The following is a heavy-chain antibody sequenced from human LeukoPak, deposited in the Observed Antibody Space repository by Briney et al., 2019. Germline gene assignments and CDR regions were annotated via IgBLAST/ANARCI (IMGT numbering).Heavy chain of an antibody. CDR3: ARGLIAAAGRPDYFDY. D-gene: IGHD6-13*01. CDR2: INHSGST. Sequence: SETLSLTCAVYGGSFSGYYWSWIRQPPGKGLEWIGEINHSGSTNYNPSLKSRVTISVDTSKNQFSLKLSSVTAADTAVYYCARGLIAAAGRPDYFDYWGQGTLVTVSS. CDR1: GGSFSGYY. J-gene: IGHJ4*02. V-gene: IGHV4-34*01.